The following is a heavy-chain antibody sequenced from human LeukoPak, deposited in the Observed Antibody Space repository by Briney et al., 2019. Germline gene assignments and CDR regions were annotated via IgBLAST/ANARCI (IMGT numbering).Heavy chain of an antibody. V-gene: IGHV3-30*02. Sequence: GGSLRLSCAASGFTFSSYSMNWVRQAPGKGLEWVAFMRYDGSGKYYADSVKGRFTISRDNSKNTLYLQVNSLRNEDTAVYYCARQAHWSGYYSTGYYYYYMDVWGQGTTATVSS. CDR3: ARQAHWSGYYSTGYYYYYMDV. CDR1: GFTFSSYS. CDR2: MRYDGSGK. D-gene: IGHD3-3*01. J-gene: IGHJ6*03.